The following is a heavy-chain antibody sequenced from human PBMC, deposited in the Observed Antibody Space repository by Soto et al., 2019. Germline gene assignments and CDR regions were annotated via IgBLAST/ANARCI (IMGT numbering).Heavy chain of an antibody. D-gene: IGHD2-21*01. CDR2: INHSGST. CDR3: ARGVAGPLAWRITRPPRHYYYYMDV. Sequence: SETLSLTCAVYGGSFSGYYWSWIRQPPGKGLEWIGEINHSGSTNYNPSLKSRATISVDTSKNQFSLKLGSVTAADTAVYYCARGVAGPLAWRITRPPRHYYYYMDVWGKGTTVTVSS. J-gene: IGHJ6*03. V-gene: IGHV4-34*01. CDR1: GGSFSGYY.